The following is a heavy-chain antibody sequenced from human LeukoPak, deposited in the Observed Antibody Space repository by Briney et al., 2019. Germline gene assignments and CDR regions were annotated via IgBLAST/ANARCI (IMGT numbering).Heavy chain of an antibody. Sequence: GGSLRLSCAASGFTFSSYWMSWVRQAPGKGLEWVANIKQDGSEKYYVDSVKGRFTISRDNAKNSLYLQMNSLRAEDTAVYYCARGYYDSSGYYYFDYWGQGTLVTVSS. D-gene: IGHD3-22*01. CDR3: ARGYYDSSGYYYFDY. J-gene: IGHJ4*02. CDR1: GFTFSSYW. CDR2: IKQDGSEK. V-gene: IGHV3-7*01.